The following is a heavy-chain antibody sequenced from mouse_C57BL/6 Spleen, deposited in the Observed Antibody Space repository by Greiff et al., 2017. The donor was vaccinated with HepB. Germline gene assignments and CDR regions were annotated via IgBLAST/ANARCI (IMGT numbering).Heavy chain of an antibody. CDR1: GYTFTSYW. CDR3: ARAGGYDFSFDY. V-gene: IGHV1-69*01. CDR2: IDPSDSYT. Sequence: VQLQESGAELVMPGASVKLSCKASGYTFTSYWMHWVKQRPGQGLEWIGEIDPSDSYTNYNQKFKGKSTLTVDKSSSTAYMQLSSLTSEDSAVYYCARAGGYDFSFDYWGQGTTLTVSS. J-gene: IGHJ2*01. D-gene: IGHD2-4*01.